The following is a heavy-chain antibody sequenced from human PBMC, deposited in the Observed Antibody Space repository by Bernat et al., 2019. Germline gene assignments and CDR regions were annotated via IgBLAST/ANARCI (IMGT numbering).Heavy chain of an antibody. CDR1: GYTFTSYV. Sequence: QVQLVQSGAEVKKPGASVKVSCKASGYTFTSYVISWVRQAPGQGLEWMGWSSAYNGNTNYAQKLQGSVTMTTDTSTSTDYMELRGLRSDDTAGYYCERAIINYDSLTVRLGFDYWGQGALVSVSS. V-gene: IGHV1-18*01. CDR2: SSAYNGNT. CDR3: ERAIINYDSLTVRLGFDY. D-gene: IGHD3-9*01. J-gene: IGHJ4*02.